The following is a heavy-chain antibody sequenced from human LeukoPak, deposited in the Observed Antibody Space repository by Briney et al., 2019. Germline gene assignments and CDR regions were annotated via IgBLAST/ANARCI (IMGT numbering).Heavy chain of an antibody. J-gene: IGHJ5*02. V-gene: IGHV1-58*02. D-gene: IGHD3-10*01. CDR3: GADLTMVRGVPRWFDP. Sequence: GASVKVSCKASGFTFTSSAMQWVRQARGQRLEWIGWIVVGSGNTNCAQKFQERVTITRDMSTSTTYMELSSLRSEDTAVYYCGADLTMVRGVPRWFDPWGQGTLVTVSS. CDR2: IVVGSGNT. CDR1: GFTFTSSA.